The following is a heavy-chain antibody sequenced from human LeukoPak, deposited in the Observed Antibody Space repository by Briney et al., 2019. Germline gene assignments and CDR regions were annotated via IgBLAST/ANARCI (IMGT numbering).Heavy chain of an antibody. V-gene: IGHV3-21*01. CDR2: ISSSSYI. Sequence: GGSLRLSCAASGFTFSSYSMNWVRQAPGNGLEWVSSISSSSYIYYADSVKGRFTISRDNAKNSLYLQMNSLRAEDTAVYYCARGRHIRSYHYFDYWGQGTLVTVSS. D-gene: IGHD1-26*01. J-gene: IGHJ4*02. CDR3: ARGRHIRSYHYFDY. CDR1: GFTFSSYS.